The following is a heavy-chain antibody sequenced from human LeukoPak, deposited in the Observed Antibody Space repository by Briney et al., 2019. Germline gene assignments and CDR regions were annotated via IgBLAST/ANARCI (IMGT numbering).Heavy chain of an antibody. CDR1: GYTFTDYY. CDR2: INPNSDYT. D-gene: IGHD2-15*01. Sequence: ASVKVSCKASGYTFTDYYIHWVRQAPGQGLEWMGWINPNSDYTFYAQKFQGRVTLTRDTSISTVYMELTTLTSDDTALYYCARGRGPPYYYYMDVWGKGTTVTVSS. V-gene: IGHV1-2*02. J-gene: IGHJ6*03. CDR3: ARGRGPPYYYYMDV.